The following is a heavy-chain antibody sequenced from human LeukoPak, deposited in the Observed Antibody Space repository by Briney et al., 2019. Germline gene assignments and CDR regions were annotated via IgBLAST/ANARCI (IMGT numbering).Heavy chain of an antibody. CDR1: GFTFSSYA. CDR2: ISYDGSNK. CDR3: AREDFGYFDY. J-gene: IGHJ4*02. D-gene: IGHD3-3*01. V-gene: IGHV3-30-3*01. Sequence: GGSLRLSFAASGFTFSSYAMHWVRQAPGKGLEWVAVISYDGSNKYYADSVKGRFTISRDNSKNTLYLQMNSLRAEDTAVYYCAREDFGYFDYWGQGTLVTVSS.